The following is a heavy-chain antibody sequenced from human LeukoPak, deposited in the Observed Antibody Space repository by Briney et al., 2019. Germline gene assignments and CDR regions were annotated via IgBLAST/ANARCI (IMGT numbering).Heavy chain of an antibody. CDR3: AKEFGGSYYYYGMDV. D-gene: IGHD1-26*01. CDR1: GFTFSSYG. J-gene: IGHJ6*02. CDR2: ISYDGSNK. V-gene: IGHV3-30*18. Sequence: GGSLRLSCAASGFTFSSYGMHWVRQAPGKGLEWVAVISYDGSNKYYADSVKGRFTISRDNSKNTLYLQMNSLRAEDTAVYYCAKEFGGSYYYYGMDVLVHGTTVTVSS.